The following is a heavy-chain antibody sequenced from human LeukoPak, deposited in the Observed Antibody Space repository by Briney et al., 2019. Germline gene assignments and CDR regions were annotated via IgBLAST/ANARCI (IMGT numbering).Heavy chain of an antibody. Sequence: SETLSLTCTVSGGSISSYYWSWIRQPPGKGLEWIGYIYYSGSTNYNPSLKSRVTISVDTSKNQFSLKLSSVTAADTAVYYCARGVEWELISGWGQGTLVTVSS. CDR2: IYYSGST. D-gene: IGHD1-26*01. J-gene: IGHJ4*02. CDR3: ARGVEWELISG. V-gene: IGHV4-59*01. CDR1: GGSISSYY.